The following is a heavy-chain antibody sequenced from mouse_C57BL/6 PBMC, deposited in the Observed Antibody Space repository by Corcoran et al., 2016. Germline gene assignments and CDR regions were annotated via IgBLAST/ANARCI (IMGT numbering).Heavy chain of an antibody. V-gene: IGHV9-3*01. CDR3: ARSYWLLRAMDY. CDR2: INTYSGVP. Sequence: QIQLVQSGPELKKPGETVKISCKASGYTFTTYGMSWVKQAPGKGLKWMGWINTYSGVPTYADDFKGRFAFSLETSASTAYLQINNLKNEDTATYFCARSYWLLRAMDYWGQGTSVTVSS. J-gene: IGHJ4*01. CDR1: GYTFTTYG. D-gene: IGHD2-3*01.